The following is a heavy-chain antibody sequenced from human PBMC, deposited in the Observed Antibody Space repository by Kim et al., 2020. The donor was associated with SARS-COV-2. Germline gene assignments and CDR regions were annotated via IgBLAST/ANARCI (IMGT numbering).Heavy chain of an antibody. J-gene: IGHJ4*02. Sequence: GGSLRLSCAASGFTFSGYGMHWVRQTPGKGLEWVAVIWYDGRNKYYADSVKGRFTISRDNSKNTLYLQTDSLRAEDTAVYYCARGRGYSSGGTGMHFDYWGQGTLVTVSS. V-gene: IGHV3-33*01. CDR2: IWYDGRNK. CDR1: GFTFSGYG. CDR3: ARGRGYSSGGTGMHFDY. D-gene: IGHD2-15*01.